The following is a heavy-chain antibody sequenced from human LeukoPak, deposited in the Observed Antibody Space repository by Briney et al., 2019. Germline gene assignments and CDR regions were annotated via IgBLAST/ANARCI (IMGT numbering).Heavy chain of an antibody. J-gene: IGHJ6*03. CDR3: ARSITMVRGVIITGNYYYMDV. D-gene: IGHD3-10*01. Sequence: SVKVSCKASGGTFSSYAISWVRQAPGQGLEWMGRIIPLFGTANYAQKFQGRVTITADKSTSTAYMELSSLRSEDAAVYYCARSITMVRGVIITGNYYYMDVWGKGTTVTVSS. V-gene: IGHV1-69*06. CDR1: GGTFSSYA. CDR2: IIPLFGTA.